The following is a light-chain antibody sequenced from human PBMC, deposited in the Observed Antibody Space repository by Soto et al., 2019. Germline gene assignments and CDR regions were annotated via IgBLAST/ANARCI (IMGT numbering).Light chain of an antibody. V-gene: IGKV3D-20*02. Sequence: EIVLTQSPGTLSLSPGERATLSCRAGQSISSNYLAWYQQHPGQAPRLLIYGVSNRATGIPDRFSGSGSGTDFTLTVSRLEPEDFAVYYCQQRSNWLFGQGTRLEIK. J-gene: IGKJ5*01. CDR3: QQRSNWL. CDR1: QSISSNY. CDR2: GVS.